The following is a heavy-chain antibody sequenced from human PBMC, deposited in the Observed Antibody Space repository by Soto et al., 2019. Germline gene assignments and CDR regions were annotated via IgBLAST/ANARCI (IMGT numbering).Heavy chain of an antibody. V-gene: IGHV4-61*01. Sequence: SKPRSVTWPVSYGSVNSRSCYRSYIQQPPVKVLEWIGYIYYSGSTNYNPSLKRRVTISVDTSKNQFSLKLSSVTAADTAVYYCARHDTLHGDYDYWGQGTLVTVSS. CDR1: YGSVNSRSCY. CDR2: IYYSGST. CDR3: ARHDTLHGDYDY. J-gene: IGHJ4*02. D-gene: IGHD4-17*01.